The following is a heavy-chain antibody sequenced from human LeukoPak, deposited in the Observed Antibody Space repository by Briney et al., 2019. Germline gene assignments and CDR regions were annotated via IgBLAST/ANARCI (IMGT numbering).Heavy chain of an antibody. CDR1: GYTFTSYG. Sequence: ASVKVSCKASGYTFTSYGISWVRQAPGQGLEWMGWISAYNGNTNYAQKLQGRVTMTTDTSTSTAYMELRSLRSDDTAVYYCARLYGSGTENSYYYYYYMDVWGKGTTVTISS. D-gene: IGHD3-10*01. J-gene: IGHJ6*03. CDR3: ARLYGSGTENSYYYYYYMDV. CDR2: ISAYNGNT. V-gene: IGHV1-18*01.